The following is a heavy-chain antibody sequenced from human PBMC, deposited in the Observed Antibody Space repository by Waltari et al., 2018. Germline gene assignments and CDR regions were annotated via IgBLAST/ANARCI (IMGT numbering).Heavy chain of an antibody. CDR2: ISYDGSTK. V-gene: IGHV3-30*04. Sequence: QVQLVESGGGVVQSGKSLRLSCAASGFTFSRYARHWVRQAPGKGLEWVALISYDGSTKYYVASVKGRFTLSRDNSRSTLYLQMNDLRVEDTAVYYCARDGDSYFYGSRADYWGQGTLATVSS. CDR3: ARDGDSYFYGSRADY. J-gene: IGHJ4*02. D-gene: IGHD3-10*01. CDR1: GFTFSRYA.